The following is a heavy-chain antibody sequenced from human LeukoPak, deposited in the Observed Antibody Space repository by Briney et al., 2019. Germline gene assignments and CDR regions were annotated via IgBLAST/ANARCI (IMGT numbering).Heavy chain of an antibody. V-gene: IGHV3-66*01. J-gene: IGHJ4*02. CDR3: ARNFPTVVTSFDY. CDR2: IYSGGST. D-gene: IGHD4-23*01. CDR1: GFTVRTNY. Sequence: GGSLRLSCAASGFTVRTNYMSWVRQAPGKGLEWVSAIYSGGSTYYADSVKDRFTISRDNSKNTLFLQMNSLRAEDTAVYYCARNFPTVVTSFDYWGQGTLVTVSS.